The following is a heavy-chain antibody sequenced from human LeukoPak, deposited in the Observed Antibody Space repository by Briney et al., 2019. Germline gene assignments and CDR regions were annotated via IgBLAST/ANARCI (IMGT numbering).Heavy chain of an antibody. CDR3: ARGQLISYYYYMDV. J-gene: IGHJ6*03. V-gene: IGHV1-69*05. CDR2: IIPIFGTA. D-gene: IGHD2-2*01. Sequence: PMASVKVSCKASGGTFSSYAISWVRQAPGQGLEWMGGIIPIFGTANYAQKFQGRVTITTDESTSTAYMELSSLRSEDTAVYYCARGQLISYYYYMDVWGKGTTVTVSS. CDR1: GGTFSSYA.